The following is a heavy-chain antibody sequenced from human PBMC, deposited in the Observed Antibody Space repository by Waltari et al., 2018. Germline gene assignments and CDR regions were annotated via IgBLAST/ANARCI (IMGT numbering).Heavy chain of an antibody. Sequence: QVQLVQSGAEVKKPGSSVKVSCKASGGTFSSYAISWVRQAPGQGLEWMGGIIPIFGTANDEQKFQGRVTITADESTSTAYMELSSLRSEDTAVYYCARENWTPFHYYYYYGMDVWGQGTTVTVSS. V-gene: IGHV1-69*01. CDR2: IIPIFGTA. CDR1: GGTFSSYA. J-gene: IGHJ6*02. D-gene: IGHD1-1*01. CDR3: ARENWTPFHYYYYYGMDV.